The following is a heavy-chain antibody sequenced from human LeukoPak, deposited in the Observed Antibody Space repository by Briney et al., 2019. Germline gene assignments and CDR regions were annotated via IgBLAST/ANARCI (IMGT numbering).Heavy chain of an antibody. V-gene: IGHV3-53*01. J-gene: IGHJ4*02. D-gene: IGHD6-19*01. CDR1: AFTVYSNY. Sequence: PGGSLRLSCSASAFTVYSNYMMWVRQAPGQGLEWVSVIYSGGDTYYADSVKGRFTISRDNAKNLLYLQMSSLSAEDTAVYYCARGSGYRSAWYYWGQGTLVTVSS. CDR2: IYSGGDT. CDR3: ARGSGYRSAWYY.